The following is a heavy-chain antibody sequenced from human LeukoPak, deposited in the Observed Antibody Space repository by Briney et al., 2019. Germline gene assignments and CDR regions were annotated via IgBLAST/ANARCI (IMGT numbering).Heavy chain of an antibody. CDR1: GFFFSSYS. J-gene: IGHJ4*02. CDR3: AKSSYYDSSGFYREYYFDY. Sequence: GGSLRLSCTASGFFFSSYSMNWVRQAPGRGLEWVSSISGTGGSTHYADSVKGRFTISRDNSKNTLYLQMNSLRAGDTAVYYCAKSSYYDSSGFYREYYFDYWGQGTLVPVSS. CDR2: ISGTGGST. D-gene: IGHD3-22*01. V-gene: IGHV3-23*01.